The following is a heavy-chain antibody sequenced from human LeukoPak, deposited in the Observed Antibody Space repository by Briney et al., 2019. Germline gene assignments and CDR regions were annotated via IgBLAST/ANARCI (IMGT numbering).Heavy chain of an antibody. CDR3: ATSGDVPAAILIAFDI. CDR1: GYTFTSYG. Sequence: ASVKVSCKASGYTFTSYGISWVRQAPGQGLEWMGWISAYNGNTNYAQKLQGRVTMTTDTSTSTAYMELRSLRSDDTAVYYCATSGDVPAAILIAFDIWGQGTMVTVSS. J-gene: IGHJ3*02. CDR2: ISAYNGNT. D-gene: IGHD2-2*02. V-gene: IGHV1-18*01.